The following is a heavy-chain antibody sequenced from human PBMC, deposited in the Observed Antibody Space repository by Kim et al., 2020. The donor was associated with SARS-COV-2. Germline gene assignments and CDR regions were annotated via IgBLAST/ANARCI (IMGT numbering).Heavy chain of an antibody. CDR1: GFIFHEYT. D-gene: IGHD3-3*02. CDR3: AKAKSRIWDY. Sequence: GGSLRLSCAASGFIFHEYTMHWVRQVPGKGLEWVALITWDGGSTFYADSVKDRFTISRDNSEKSLYMQMNSLTLEDTAFYYCAKAKSRIWDYWGQGTLVT. V-gene: IGHV3-43*01. CDR2: ITWDGGST. J-gene: IGHJ4*02.